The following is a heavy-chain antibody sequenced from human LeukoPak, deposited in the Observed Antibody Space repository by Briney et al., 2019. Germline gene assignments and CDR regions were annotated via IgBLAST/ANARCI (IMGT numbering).Heavy chain of an antibody. Sequence: GGSLRLSCAASGFTFSSYWMHWVRQAPRKGLVWVSRINTDGSSSTYADSVKGRFTISRDNAKLYLQMNSLRAEDTAVYYCVREADVAVAFDYWGQGTLVTVSS. CDR1: GFTFSSYW. J-gene: IGHJ4*02. V-gene: IGHV3-74*01. D-gene: IGHD6-19*01. CDR2: INTDGSSS. CDR3: VREADVAVAFDY.